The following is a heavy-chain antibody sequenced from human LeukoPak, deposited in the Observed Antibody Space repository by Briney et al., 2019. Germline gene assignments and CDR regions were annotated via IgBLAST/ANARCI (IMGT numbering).Heavy chain of an antibody. CDR3: ARAHYDYGDDY. V-gene: IGHV4-34*01. CDR1: GGSLSGYY. Sequence: SETLSLTCAVYGGSLSGYYWSWIRQPPGKGLEWIGEINHSGSANYNPSLKSRVTISVDTSKNQFSLKLSSVTAADTAVYYCARAHYDYGDDYWGQGTLVTVSS. CDR2: INHSGSA. J-gene: IGHJ4*02. D-gene: IGHD4-17*01.